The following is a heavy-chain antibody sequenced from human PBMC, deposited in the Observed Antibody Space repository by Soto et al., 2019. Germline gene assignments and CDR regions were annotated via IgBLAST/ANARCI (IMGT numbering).Heavy chain of an antibody. CDR2: INYSGRT. V-gene: IGHV4-30-4*01. Sequence: SETLSLTCPVSGGSISSSDYYWSWIRQPPGKGLQWIGYINYSGRTYYNPSLKSRLSMSLDTTKNQFSLKLTSVTAADTAMYYCARGRQNYYYYGMVVWGQGTTVTVSS. J-gene: IGHJ6*02. CDR3: ARGRQNYYYYGMVV. CDR1: GGSISSSDYY.